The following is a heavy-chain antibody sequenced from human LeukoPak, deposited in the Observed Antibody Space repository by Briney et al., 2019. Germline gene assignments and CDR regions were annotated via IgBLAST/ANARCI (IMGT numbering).Heavy chain of an antibody. CDR2: ISGSGGST. CDR3: AKDRLSNGDPAGY. CDR1: GFTFSSYW. Sequence: GGSLRLSCAASGFTFSSYWMHWVRQAPGKGLEWVSAISGSGGSTYYADSVKGRFTISRDNSKNTLYLQMNSLRAEDTAIYYCAKDRLSNGDPAGYWGQGTLVTVSS. V-gene: IGHV3-23*01. J-gene: IGHJ4*02. D-gene: IGHD4-17*01.